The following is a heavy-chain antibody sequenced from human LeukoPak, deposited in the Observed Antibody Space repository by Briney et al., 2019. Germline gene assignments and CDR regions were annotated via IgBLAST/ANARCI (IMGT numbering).Heavy chain of an antibody. J-gene: IGHJ4*02. D-gene: IGHD1-1*01. V-gene: IGHV1-58*01. CDR2: IVVGSGNT. CDR3: ATDDVTTGTKTALGY. Sequence: SVKVSCKASGFTFTSSAVQWVRQARGQGLEWIGWIVVGSGNTNYEQKFQERVTINRDMSTSTAYMELSSLRSEDTAVYYCATDDVTTGTKTALGYWGQGTLVTVSS. CDR1: GFTFTSSA.